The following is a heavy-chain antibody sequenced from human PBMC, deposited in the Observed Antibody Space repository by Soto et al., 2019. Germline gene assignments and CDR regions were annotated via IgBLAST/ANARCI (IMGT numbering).Heavy chain of an antibody. CDR3: ARERSSSPNWFDP. CDR2: IIPILGIA. D-gene: IGHD6-6*01. J-gene: IGHJ5*02. Sequence: GASVKVSCKASGGTFSSYTISWVRQAPGQGLEWMGRIIPILGIANYAQKFQGRVTITADKSTSTAYMELSSLRSEDTAVYYCARERSSSPNWFDPWGQGTLVTVSS. CDR1: GGTFSSYT. V-gene: IGHV1-69*04.